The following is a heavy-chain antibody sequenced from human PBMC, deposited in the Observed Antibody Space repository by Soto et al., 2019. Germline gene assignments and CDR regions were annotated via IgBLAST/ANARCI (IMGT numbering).Heavy chain of an antibody. CDR3: ARDLLPLSTVTTTLQTDY. CDR1: GFTFSSYW. V-gene: IGHV3-7*05. J-gene: IGHJ4*02. Sequence: PGGSLRLSCAASGFTFSSYWMSWVRQAPGKGLEWVANIKQDGSEKYYVDSVKGRFTISRDNAKNSLYLQMNSLRAEDTAVYYSARDLLPLSTVTTTLQTDYWGQGTLVTVSS. D-gene: IGHD4-17*01. CDR2: IKQDGSEK.